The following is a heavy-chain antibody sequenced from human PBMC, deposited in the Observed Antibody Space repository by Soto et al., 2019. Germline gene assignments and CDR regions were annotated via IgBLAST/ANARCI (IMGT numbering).Heavy chain of an antibody. CDR3: ARDWYSSGFEYAFDI. J-gene: IGHJ3*02. CDR2: IIPIIGTA. D-gene: IGHD3-22*01. Sequence: QVQLVQSGAEVKTPGSSVTVSCKASGGTFSSYAISWVRQAPGQGLEWMGGIIPIIGTANYAQKFQGRVTITADESTSRACVELSSLRSEDTAVYYGARDWYSSGFEYAFDIWGEGTMVTVSS. CDR1: GGTFSSYA. V-gene: IGHV1-69*01.